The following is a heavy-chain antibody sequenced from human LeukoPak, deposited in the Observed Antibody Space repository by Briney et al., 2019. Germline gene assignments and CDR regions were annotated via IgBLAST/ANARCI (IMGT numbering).Heavy chain of an antibody. Sequence: GASVKVSCKTSGYSFTAFYIHWVRQAPGQGLEWMGIINPSVSSTSYAQKFQGRVTMTGDTSTSTIYMELSSLRSEDTAVYYCATDRGYEEFRFDYWGQGTLVTVSS. J-gene: IGHJ4*02. CDR1: GYSFTAFY. V-gene: IGHV1-46*01. CDR2: INPSVSST. CDR3: ATDRGYEEFRFDY. D-gene: IGHD3-10*01.